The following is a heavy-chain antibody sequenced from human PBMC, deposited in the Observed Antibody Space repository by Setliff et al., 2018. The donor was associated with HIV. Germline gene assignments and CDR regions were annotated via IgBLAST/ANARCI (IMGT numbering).Heavy chain of an antibody. CDR1: GYTFSNYG. CDR2: ISPYNGNT. CDR3: ARWSCGRTTCYDSPYNWFDP. D-gene: IGHD2-2*01. J-gene: IGHJ5*02. Sequence: ASVKVSCKASGYTFSNYGISWVRQAPGQGLEWMGWISPYNGNTNYVQKLQGRVTITRDTSISTAYMELSRLRSDDTSVYYCARWSCGRTTCYDSPYNWFDPWGQGTLVTVSS. V-gene: IGHV1-18*01.